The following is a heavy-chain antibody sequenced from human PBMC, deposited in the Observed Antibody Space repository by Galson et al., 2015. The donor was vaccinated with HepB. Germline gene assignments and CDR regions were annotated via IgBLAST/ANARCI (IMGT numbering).Heavy chain of an antibody. CDR1: GYTFTGYY. V-gene: IGHV1-2*02. CDR3: ASFTVTKVYYYYYGMDV. Sequence: SVKVSCKASGYTFTGYYMHWVRQAPGQGLEWMGWINPNSGGTNYAQKFQGRVTMTRDTSISTAYMELSRLRSDDTAVYYCASFTVTKVYYYYYGMDVWGQGTTVTVSS. J-gene: IGHJ6*02. CDR2: INPNSGGT. D-gene: IGHD4-17*01.